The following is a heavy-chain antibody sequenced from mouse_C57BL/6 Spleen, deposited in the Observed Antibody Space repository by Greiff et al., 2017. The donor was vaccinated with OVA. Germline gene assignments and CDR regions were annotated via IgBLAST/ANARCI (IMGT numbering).Heavy chain of an antibody. CDR3: ARPIIGTTVPHFDY. CDR2: ISSGSSTI. V-gene: IGHV5-17*01. D-gene: IGHD1-1*01. J-gene: IGHJ2*01. CDR1: GFTFSDYG. Sequence: EVQVVESGGGLVKPGGSLKLSCAASGFTFSDYGMHWVRQAPEKGLEWVAYISSGSSTIYYADTVKGRFTISRDNAKNTLFLQMTSLRSEDTAMYYVARPIIGTTVPHFDYWGQGTTLTVSS.